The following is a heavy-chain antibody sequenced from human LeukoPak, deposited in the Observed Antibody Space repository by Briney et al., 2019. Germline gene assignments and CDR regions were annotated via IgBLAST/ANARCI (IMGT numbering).Heavy chain of an antibody. Sequence: QAGGTLTLSCAASGFTFSNYGMSWVRQAPGKGLEWVSAISGRGGGTYYADSVKGRFTTSRDNSKNTLYLQMSSLRAEDTAVYYCAKASEMATISSDHWGQGTLVTVSS. V-gene: IGHV3-23*01. CDR3: AKASEMATISSDH. J-gene: IGHJ4*02. CDR2: ISGRGGGT. D-gene: IGHD5-24*01. CDR1: GFTFSNYG.